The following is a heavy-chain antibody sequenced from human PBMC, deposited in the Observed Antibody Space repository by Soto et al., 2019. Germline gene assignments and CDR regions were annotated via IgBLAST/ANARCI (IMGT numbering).Heavy chain of an antibody. Sequence: QVQLVQSGAEVKKPGASVKVSCKASGYTFTSHDINWMRQTTGQGLEWMGWMNPSSGHTNYAQNFQGRVTMTRDTSINTAYMELTNLRSEDTAIYYCASDMSTTWGQGTLVTVSS. CDR2: MNPSSGHT. V-gene: IGHV1-8*01. CDR3: ASDMSTT. CDR1: GYTFTSHD. D-gene: IGHD2-2*01. J-gene: IGHJ5*02.